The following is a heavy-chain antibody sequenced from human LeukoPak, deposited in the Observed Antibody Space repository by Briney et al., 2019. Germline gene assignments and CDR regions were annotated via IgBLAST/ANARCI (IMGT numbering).Heavy chain of an antibody. CDR3: TGDQFF. Sequence: PGGSLRLSCRASGFTFGDYDMSWVRQAPGRGLEWVGFIRGKAYGGTAEYAASVKGRFSISRDDSKSIAYLQMNSLKTEDTAVYYCTGDQFFWGQGTLVTVSS. CDR2: IRGKAYGGTA. D-gene: IGHD3-3*01. J-gene: IGHJ4*02. CDR1: GFTFGDYD. V-gene: IGHV3-49*04.